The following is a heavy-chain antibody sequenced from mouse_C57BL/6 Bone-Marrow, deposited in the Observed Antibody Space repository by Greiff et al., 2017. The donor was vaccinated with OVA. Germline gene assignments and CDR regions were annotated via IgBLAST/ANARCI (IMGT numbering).Heavy chain of an antibody. CDR2: IYPGAGDT. Sequence: QVQLQQSGAELVKPGASVEISCKASGYAFSSYWMNWVKPRPGQGLEWIGQIYPGAGDTNYNGKFKGKATLTADKSSSTAYMQLSSLTSEDSAVYFCARGYFWGQGTTLTVSS. J-gene: IGHJ2*01. CDR3: ARGYF. V-gene: IGHV1-80*01. CDR1: GYAFSSYW.